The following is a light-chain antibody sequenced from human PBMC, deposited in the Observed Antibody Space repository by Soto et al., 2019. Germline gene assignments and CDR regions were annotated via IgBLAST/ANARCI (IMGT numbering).Light chain of an antibody. CDR1: QSINSW. J-gene: IGKJ1*01. Sequence: DIQMTQSPSTLSASVGDRVTITCRASQSINSWVAWFQQKPGKAPKVLIHDASTLESGVPSRFSGSGSGTEFTLTIDSLQPDDVATYYCQRYNAFSQTFGQGTKVEI. CDR3: QRYNAFSQT. CDR2: DAS. V-gene: IGKV1-5*01.